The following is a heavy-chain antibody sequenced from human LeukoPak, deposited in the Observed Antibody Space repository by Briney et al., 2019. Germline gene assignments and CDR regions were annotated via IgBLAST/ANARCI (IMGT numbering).Heavy chain of an antibody. CDR2: IYYDGST. V-gene: IGHV4-59*01. D-gene: IGHD7-27*01. CDR3: ARGPWAYFDY. CDR1: GGSIRSYY. Sequence: SVTLSLTCTVSGGSIRSYYWNWIRQPPGKGLEWIGYIYYDGSTNYNPSLKSRVTISLDTSKNQFSMKLNSVTAADTAVYYCARGPWAYFDYWGQGTLVSVSS. J-gene: IGHJ4*02.